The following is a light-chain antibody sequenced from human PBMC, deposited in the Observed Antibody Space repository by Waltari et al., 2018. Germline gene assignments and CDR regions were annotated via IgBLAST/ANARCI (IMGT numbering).Light chain of an antibody. Sequence: FTQPHSVSGSPGQKVTISCPRSSGSIASKYVQWFQQRPGSAPTTVIYKDNQRPSGVPDRFSGSIDSSSNSASLTISGLKSEDEADCQSAGGSYNHDVFGSGTKLTVL. CDR3: QSAGGSYNHDV. V-gene: IGLV6-57*03. CDR1: SGSIASKY. J-gene: IGLJ6*01. CDR2: KDN.